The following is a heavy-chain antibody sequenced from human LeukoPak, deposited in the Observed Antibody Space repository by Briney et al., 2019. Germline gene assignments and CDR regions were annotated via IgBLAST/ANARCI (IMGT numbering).Heavy chain of an antibody. Sequence: GGSLRLSCAASGFTFTCYWMYWVRQAPGKGLEWVADIKEDGSEKYYVDSVKGRFTISRDNAKNSLYLQMNSLRAEDTAVYYCARSSYYCFDYWGQGTLVTVSS. J-gene: IGHJ4*02. CDR1: GFTFTCYW. CDR2: IKEDGSEK. V-gene: IGHV3-7*01. D-gene: IGHD2-21*01. CDR3: ARSSYYCFDY.